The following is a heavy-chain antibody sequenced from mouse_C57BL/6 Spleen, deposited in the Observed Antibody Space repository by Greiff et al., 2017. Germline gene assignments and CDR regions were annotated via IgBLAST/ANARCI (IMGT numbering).Heavy chain of an antibody. D-gene: IGHD1-1*01. CDR1: GYTFTSYG. V-gene: IGHV1-81*01. CDR2: IYPRSGNT. CDR3: ASSYYDGSSTGYFDV. J-gene: IGHJ1*03. Sequence: VQLQQSGAELARPGASVKLSCKASGYTFTSYGISWVKQRTGQGLEWIGEIYPRSGNTYYNVKFKGKATLTADKSSSTAYMELRSLTSEDSAVYFCASSYYDGSSTGYFDVWGTGTTVTVSS.